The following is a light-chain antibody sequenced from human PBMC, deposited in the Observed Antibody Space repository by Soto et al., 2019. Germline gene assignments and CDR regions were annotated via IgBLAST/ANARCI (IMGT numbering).Light chain of an antibody. CDR3: QHYNDWPPTLT. Sequence: EIVMTQSPSTLSVSPGERATLSCRASQSVSSKLAWYQQHPGQAPRVLIYGASTRATVIPAMFSGSGSGTEFTLTISSLQSEDFAVYYCQHYNDWPPTLTFGQGTRVEIK. CDR1: QSVSSK. CDR2: GAS. V-gene: IGKV3-15*01. J-gene: IGKJ1*01.